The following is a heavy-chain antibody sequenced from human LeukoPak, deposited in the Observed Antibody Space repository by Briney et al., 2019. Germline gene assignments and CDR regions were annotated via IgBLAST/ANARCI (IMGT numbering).Heavy chain of an antibody. D-gene: IGHD7-27*01. CDR1: GFISGDYA. J-gene: IGHJ3*01. V-gene: IGHV3-23*01. CDR3: VRDLHWGGFDV. CDR2: ISPSGDIT. Sequence: GGSLRLSCTASGFISGDYAMSWGRQAPGKGLEWVSGISPSGDITYYADSVMGRFSISRDNAKSTVSLQMSSLRAEDTALYHCVRDLHWGGFDVWGQGTMVTVSS.